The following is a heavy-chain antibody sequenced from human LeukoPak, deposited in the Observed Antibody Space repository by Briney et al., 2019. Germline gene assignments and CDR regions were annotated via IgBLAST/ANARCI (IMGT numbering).Heavy chain of an antibody. V-gene: IGHV3-15*01. J-gene: IGHJ4*02. CDR1: GFTFSNAW. Sequence: GGSLRLSCAASGFTFSNAWMSWVRQALGKGLEWVGRIKSKTDGGTTDYAAPVKGRFTISRDDSKNTLYLQMNSLKTEDTAVYYCTTDAHYDILTGYYTLDYWGQGTLVTVSS. CDR3: TTDAHYDILTGYYTLDY. CDR2: IKSKTDGGTT. D-gene: IGHD3-9*01.